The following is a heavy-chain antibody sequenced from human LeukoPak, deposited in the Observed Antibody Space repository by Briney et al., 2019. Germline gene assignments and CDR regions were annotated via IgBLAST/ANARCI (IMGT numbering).Heavy chain of an antibody. Sequence: SETLSLTCAVYGGSFSGYSWSWIRQPPGKGLEWIGEINHSGSTNYNPSLKSRVTISVDTSKNQFSLKLSSVTAADTAVYYCARSQDIVVVPAAIPFDYWGQGTLATVSS. D-gene: IGHD2-2*02. V-gene: IGHV4-34*01. CDR1: GGSFSGYS. J-gene: IGHJ4*02. CDR2: INHSGST. CDR3: ARSQDIVVVPAAIPFDY.